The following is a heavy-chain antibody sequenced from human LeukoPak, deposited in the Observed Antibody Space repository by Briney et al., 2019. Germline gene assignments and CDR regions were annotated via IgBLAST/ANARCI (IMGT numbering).Heavy chain of an antibody. CDR1: GGSISGYF. Sequence: SETLSLTCTVSGGSISGYFWTWIRQPAGKELERIGRVYTSGTTYYNPSLESRVTISLDTFNNQFSLRLTSVTAADTAIYYCARGTEKTRISGYYSFDHWGRGLLVTVSS. CDR3: ARGTEKTRISGYYSFDH. CDR2: VYTSGTT. V-gene: IGHV4-4*07. D-gene: IGHD5-12*01. J-gene: IGHJ4*02.